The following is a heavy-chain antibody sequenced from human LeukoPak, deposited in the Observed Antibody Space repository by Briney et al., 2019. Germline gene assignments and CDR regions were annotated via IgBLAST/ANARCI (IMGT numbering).Heavy chain of an antibody. CDR1: GYTFTGYY. Sequence: ASVKVSCKASGYTFTGYYMHWVRQAPGQGLEWMGWISAYNGNTNYAQKLQGRVTMTTDTSTSTAYMELRSLRSDDTAVYYCARARSVTGYYIHWGQGTLVTVSS. J-gene: IGHJ4*02. CDR2: ISAYNGNT. V-gene: IGHV1-18*04. D-gene: IGHD3-9*01. CDR3: ARARSVTGYYIH.